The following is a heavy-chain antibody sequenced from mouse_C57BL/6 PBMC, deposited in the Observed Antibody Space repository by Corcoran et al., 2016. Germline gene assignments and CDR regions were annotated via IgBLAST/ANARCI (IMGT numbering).Heavy chain of an antibody. D-gene: IGHD1-1*01. CDR2: IYPRSGNT. V-gene: IGHV1-81*01. Sequence: QVQLQQSGAELARPGASVKLSCKASGYTFTSYGISWVKQRTGQGLEWIGEIYPRSGNTYYNEKFKGKATLTADKSSSTAYMELRSLTSEDSAVYFCARKGGTTEGFAYWGQGTLVTVSA. CDR1: GYTFTSYG. J-gene: IGHJ3*01. CDR3: ARKGGTTEGFAY.